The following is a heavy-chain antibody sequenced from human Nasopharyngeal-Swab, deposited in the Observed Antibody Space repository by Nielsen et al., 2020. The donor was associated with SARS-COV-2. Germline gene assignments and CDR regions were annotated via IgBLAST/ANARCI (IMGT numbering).Heavy chain of an antibody. Sequence: ASVKVSCKASGYTFTSYAMHWVRQAPGQRLEWMGWINAGNGNTKYSQKFQGRVTITRDTSASTAYMELSSLRSEDTAVYYCARAYYSDSRGYYDAFDIWGQGIMVTVSS. CDR1: GYTFTSYA. CDR3: ARAYYSDSRGYYDAFDI. J-gene: IGHJ3*02. D-gene: IGHD3-22*01. V-gene: IGHV1-3*01. CDR2: INAGNGNT.